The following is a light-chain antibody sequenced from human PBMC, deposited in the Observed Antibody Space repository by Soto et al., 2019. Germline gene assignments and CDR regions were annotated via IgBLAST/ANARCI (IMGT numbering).Light chain of an antibody. CDR2: AAS. Sequence: DIQLTQSPSFLSASIGDRVTITCRASQGIRTYLAWYQQQPGRAPKLLIYAASTLQSGVPSRFSGSGSGTEFTLTISSLQPEDFATYYCQQLSTYPRTFGQGTKVDIK. V-gene: IGKV1-9*01. J-gene: IGKJ1*01. CDR1: QGIRTY. CDR3: QQLSTYPRT.